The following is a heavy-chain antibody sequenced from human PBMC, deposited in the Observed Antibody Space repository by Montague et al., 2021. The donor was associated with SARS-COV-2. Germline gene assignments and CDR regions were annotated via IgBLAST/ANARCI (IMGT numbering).Heavy chain of an antibody. V-gene: IGHV4-39*02. CDR2: IYDSGXT. CDR1: GGSISSNNYY. Sequence: SETLSLTCTVSGGSISSNNYYWDWIRQPPGKGLEWLGSIYDSGXTXYXXXXKXRVTISVDTSKNHFSLKLNSVTAADTAVYYCARRGRKLLPVATTIGGFDIWGQGTMGTGSS. D-gene: IGHD5-12*01. CDR3: ARRGRKLLPVATTIGGFDI. J-gene: IGHJ3*02.